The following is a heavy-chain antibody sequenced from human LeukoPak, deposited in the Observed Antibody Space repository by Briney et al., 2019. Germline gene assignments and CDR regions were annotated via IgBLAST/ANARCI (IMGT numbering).Heavy chain of an antibody. V-gene: IGHV1-69*13. CDR2: IIPIFGTA. J-gene: IGHJ3*01. CDR1: GGTFSSYA. D-gene: IGHD3-22*01. Sequence: GASVKVSCKASGGTFSSYAISWVRQAPGQGLEWMGGIIPIFGTANYAQKFQGRVTITADESTSTAYMELSRLTSDDTAVYYCARHVPESFYGLQDYYDSSASYSAGTFDFWGQGTVVTVSS. CDR3: ARHVPESFYGLQDYYDSSASYSAGTFDF.